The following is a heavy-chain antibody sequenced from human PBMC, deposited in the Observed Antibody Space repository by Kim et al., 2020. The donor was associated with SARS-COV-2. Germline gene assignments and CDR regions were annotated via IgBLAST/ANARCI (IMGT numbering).Heavy chain of an antibody. CDR2: I. V-gene: IGHV3-21*01. J-gene: IGHJ4*02. Sequence: ITYEESVKGRFTISRDHAKNSLYLQMNSLRAEDTAVYYCARDKFERYFDWLGQRTLVTVSS. CDR3: ARDKFERYFDW. D-gene: IGHD3-9*01.